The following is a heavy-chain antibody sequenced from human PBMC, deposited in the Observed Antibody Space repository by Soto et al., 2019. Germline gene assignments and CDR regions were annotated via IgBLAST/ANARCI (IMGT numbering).Heavy chain of an antibody. V-gene: IGHV3-30-3*01. Sequence: PGGSLRLSCAASGFTFRNYAMHWVRQAPGKGLERLAVIAYDGSNAFYRDSVKGRFTISRDNSKNTLYLHMNSLRSEDTGVYYCARGDREDILVVVGARPGEYGIDIWGQGTTVTVSS. D-gene: IGHD2-15*01. CDR1: GFTFRNYA. J-gene: IGHJ6*02. CDR2: IAYDGSNA. CDR3: ARGDREDILVVVGARPGEYGIDI.